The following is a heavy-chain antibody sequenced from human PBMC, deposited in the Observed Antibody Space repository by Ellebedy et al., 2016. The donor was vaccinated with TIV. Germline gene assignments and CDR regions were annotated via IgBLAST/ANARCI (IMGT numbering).Heavy chain of an antibody. D-gene: IGHD4-17*01. CDR1: GFSFRSYW. Sequence: GESLKISCAASGFSFRSYWMSWVRQAPGKGLERVANIYQDGSDQYYVDSVKGRFTISRDNANKLLFLQMNSLRVEDTAVYYCARRGSYGDYAVQVNSWFDRWGQGTLVTVSS. V-gene: IGHV3-7*01. CDR2: IYQDGSDQ. CDR3: ARRGSYGDYAVQVNSWFDR. J-gene: IGHJ5*02.